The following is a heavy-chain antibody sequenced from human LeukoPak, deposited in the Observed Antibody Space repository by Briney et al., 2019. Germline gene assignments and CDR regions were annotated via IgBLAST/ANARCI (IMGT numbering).Heavy chain of an antibody. CDR2: ISGSGGST. V-gene: IGHV3-23*01. CDR3: AKDVTAMVTWFDY. Sequence: GGSLRLSCAASGFTFSSYAMSWVRQAPGKGLEWVSAISGSGGSTYYTDSVKGRFTISRDNSKNTLYLQMNSLRAEDTAVYYCAKDVTAMVTWFDYWGQGTLVTVSS. D-gene: IGHD5-18*01. CDR1: GFTFSSYA. J-gene: IGHJ4*02.